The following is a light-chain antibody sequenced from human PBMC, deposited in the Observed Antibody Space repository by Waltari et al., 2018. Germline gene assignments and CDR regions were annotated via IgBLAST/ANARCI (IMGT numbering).Light chain of an antibody. CDR2: YVS. J-gene: IGLJ3*02. Sequence: QSALTQPRSVSGSPGQSVTISCTGTTSDVGGYDFVSWYQQHPGKAPKLIIYYVSKRPSGVPVRFSGAKSCNTASLTITGLRDDDEAEDFCCSHGGFDTFWVFGGGTKVIVL. V-gene: IGLV2-11*01. CDR3: CSHGGFDTFWV. CDR1: TSDVGGYDF.